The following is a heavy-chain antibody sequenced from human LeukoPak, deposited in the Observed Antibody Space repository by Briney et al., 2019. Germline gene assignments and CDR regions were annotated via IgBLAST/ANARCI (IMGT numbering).Heavy chain of an antibody. V-gene: IGHV4-34*01. CDR2: INHSGST. J-gene: IGHJ4*02. CDR1: GGSFSGYY. CDR3: AGGNGYCSSTSCPATTPIDY. D-gene: IGHD2-2*01. Sequence: ASETLSLTCAVCGGSFSGYYWSWIRQPPGKGLEWIGEINHSGSTNYNPSLKSRVTISVDTSKNQFSLKLSSVTAADTAVYYCAGGNGYCSSTSCPATTPIDYWGQGTLVTVSS.